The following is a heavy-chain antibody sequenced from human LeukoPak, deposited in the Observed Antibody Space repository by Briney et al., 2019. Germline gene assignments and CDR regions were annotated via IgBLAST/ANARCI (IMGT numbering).Heavy chain of an antibody. V-gene: IGHV3-30*18. D-gene: IGHD4-17*01. CDR1: GFTFSSYG. CDR3: AKDPVDYGDANWFDP. Sequence: GGSLRLSCAASGFTFSSYGMHWVRQAPGKGLEWVAVISYDGSNKYCADSVKGRFTISRDNSKNTLYLQMNSLRAEDTAVYYCAKDPVDYGDANWFDPWGQGTLVTVSS. J-gene: IGHJ5*02. CDR2: ISYDGSNK.